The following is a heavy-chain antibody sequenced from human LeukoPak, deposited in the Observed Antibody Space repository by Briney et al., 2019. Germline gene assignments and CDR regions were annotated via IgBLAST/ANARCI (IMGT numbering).Heavy chain of an antibody. Sequence: RSGGSLRLSCAASGFTFDDYGMSWVRQAPGKGLEWVSGINWNGGSTGYADSVKGRFTISRDNAKNSLYLQMNSLRAEDTALYYCARAREMVRGVIQYFDIWGQGTMVTVSS. CDR1: GFTFDDYG. D-gene: IGHD3-10*01. CDR3: ARAREMVRGVIQYFDI. CDR2: INWNGGST. V-gene: IGHV3-20*04. J-gene: IGHJ3*02.